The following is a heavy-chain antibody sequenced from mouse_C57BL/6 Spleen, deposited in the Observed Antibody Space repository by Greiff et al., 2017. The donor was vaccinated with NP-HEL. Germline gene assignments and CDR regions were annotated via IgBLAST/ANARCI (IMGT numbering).Heavy chain of an antibody. CDR1: GYAFSSSW. CDR2: IYPGDGDT. CDR3: ARDGFDY. D-gene: IGHD2-3*01. Sequence: VQLQESGPELVKPGASVKISCKASGYAFSSSWMNWVKQRPGKGLEWIGRIYPGDGDTNYNGKFKGKATLTADKSSSTAYMQLSSLTSEDSAVYFCARDGFDYWGQGTTLTVSS. J-gene: IGHJ2*01. V-gene: IGHV1-82*01.